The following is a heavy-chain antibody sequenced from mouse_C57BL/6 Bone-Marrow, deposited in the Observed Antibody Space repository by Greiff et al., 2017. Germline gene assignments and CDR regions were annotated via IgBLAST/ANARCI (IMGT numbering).Heavy chain of an antibody. CDR1: GFNIKDDY. D-gene: IGHD1-1*01. CDR3: TTVHYYGSSHWYFDV. Sequence: VQLQQSGAELVRPGASVKLSCTASGFNIKDDYMHWVKQRPEKGLEWIGWIDPENGDTEYASKFQGKATITADTSSNTAYLQLSSLTSEATAVYYCTTVHYYGSSHWYFDVWGTGTTVTVSS. CDR2: IDPENGDT. J-gene: IGHJ1*03. V-gene: IGHV14-4*01.